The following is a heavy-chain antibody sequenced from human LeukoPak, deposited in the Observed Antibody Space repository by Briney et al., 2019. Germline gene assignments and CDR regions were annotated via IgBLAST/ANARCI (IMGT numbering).Heavy chain of an antibody. CDR2: IYYSGST. Sequence: SETLSLTCTVSGGSISSSSYYWGWIRQPPGKGLEWIGSIYYSGSTYYNPSLKSRVTISVDTSKNQFSLKLSSVTAADTAVYYCARRSGYCSSTSCYSYYYMDVWGKGTTVTISS. V-gene: IGHV4-39*01. J-gene: IGHJ6*03. CDR1: GGSISSSSYY. D-gene: IGHD2-2*01. CDR3: ARRSGYCSSTSCYSYYYMDV.